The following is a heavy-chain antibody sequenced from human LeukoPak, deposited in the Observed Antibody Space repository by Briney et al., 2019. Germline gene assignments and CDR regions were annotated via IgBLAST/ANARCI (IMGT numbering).Heavy chain of an antibody. V-gene: IGHV1-69*13. J-gene: IGHJ6*03. Sequence: SVKVSCKASGGTFSSYAISWVRQAPGQGLEWMGGIIPIFGTANYAQKFQGRVTITADESTSTAYIELSSLRSEDTAVYYCARGPDDYSNFGYYYYYMDVWGKGTTVTVSS. D-gene: IGHD4-11*01. CDR3: ARGPDDYSNFGYYYYYMDV. CDR1: GGTFSSYA. CDR2: IIPIFGTA.